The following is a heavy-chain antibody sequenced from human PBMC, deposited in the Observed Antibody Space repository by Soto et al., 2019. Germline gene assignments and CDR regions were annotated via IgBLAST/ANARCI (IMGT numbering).Heavy chain of an antibody. CDR1: GYTLTELS. Sequence: GASVKVSCKVSGYTLTELSMHWVRQAPGKGLEWMGGFDPEDGETIYAQKFQGRVTMTEDTSTDTAYMELSSLRSEDTAVYYCATLYSSGWYSPLFDYWGQGTLVTVSS. CDR3: ATLYSSGWYSPLFDY. J-gene: IGHJ4*02. D-gene: IGHD6-19*01. V-gene: IGHV1-24*01. CDR2: FDPEDGET.